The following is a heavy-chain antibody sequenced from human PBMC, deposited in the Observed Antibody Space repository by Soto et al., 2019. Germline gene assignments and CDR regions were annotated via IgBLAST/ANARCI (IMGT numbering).Heavy chain of an antibody. V-gene: IGHV3-7*04. D-gene: IGHD3-10*01. J-gene: IGHJ4*02. CDR3: AGGSVWLIDH. CDR2: IRQDGSED. CDR1: GFTFSNFW. Sequence: EVQLVESGGGLVQPGGSLRLSCAASGFTFSNFWMNWVRQAPGRGLEWLAIIRQDGSEDLYVDSLNDRFTISRDNAKNSLYLQINSLRAEDTAVYYCAGGSVWLIDHWGQGTLVTVSS.